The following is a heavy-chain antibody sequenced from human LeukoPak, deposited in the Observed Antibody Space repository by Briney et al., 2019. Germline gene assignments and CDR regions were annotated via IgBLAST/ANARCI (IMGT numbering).Heavy chain of an antibody. D-gene: IGHD3-3*01. CDR2: ISYDGSNK. CDR1: GFTFSSYA. V-gene: IGHV3-30-3*01. CDR3: AREKQGRFGVVIRGPFDY. J-gene: IGHJ4*02. Sequence: PGGSLRLSCAASGFTFSSYAMHWVRQAPGKGLEWVAVISYDGSNKYYADSVKGRFTISRDSSKNTLYLQMNSLRAEDTAVYYCAREKQGRFGVVIRGPFDYWGQGTLVTVSS.